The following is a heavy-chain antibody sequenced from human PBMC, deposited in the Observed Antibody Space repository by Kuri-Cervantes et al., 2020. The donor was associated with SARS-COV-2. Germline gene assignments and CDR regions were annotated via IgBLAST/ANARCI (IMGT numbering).Heavy chain of an antibody. Sequence: GESLKISCAASGFTFSSYEMHWVRQAPGKGLEWVSYISSSGSAIYYADSVKGRFTISRDNSKNTLYLQMNSLRAEDTAVYYCAKGPSESFGYWGQGTLVTVSS. CDR3: AKGPSESFGY. D-gene: IGHD3-10*01. CDR1: GFTFSSYE. CDR2: ISSSGSAI. V-gene: IGHV3-48*03. J-gene: IGHJ4*02.